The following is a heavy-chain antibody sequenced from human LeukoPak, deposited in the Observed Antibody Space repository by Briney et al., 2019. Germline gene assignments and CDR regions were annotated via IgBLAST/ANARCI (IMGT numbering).Heavy chain of an antibody. CDR3: AKEIRNFGTYYYYMDV. CDR1: GFTFSPYS. D-gene: IGHD3-10*01. J-gene: IGHJ6*03. V-gene: IGHV3-48*04. Sequence: GGSLRLSCAASGFTFSPYSMNWVRQTPGKGLEWIAYISGDSNNIYYADSVKGRFTISRDNAKNSVYLHMSSLRAEDTALYYCAKEIRNFGTYYYYMDVWGKGTTVTISS. CDR2: ISGDSNNI.